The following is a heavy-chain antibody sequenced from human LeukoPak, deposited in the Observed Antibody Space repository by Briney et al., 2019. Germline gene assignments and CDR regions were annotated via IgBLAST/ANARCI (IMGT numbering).Heavy chain of an antibody. D-gene: IGHD2-2*01. CDR1: GGTFSSDA. V-gene: IGHV1-69*01. CDR3: AREMGYCSSTSCPGAFDI. CDR2: IIPIFGTA. Sequence: ASVKVSCKASGGTFSSDAISWVRQAPGQGLEWMGGIIPIFGTANYAQKFQGRVTITADESTSTAYMELSSLRSEDTAVYYCAREMGYCSSTSCPGAFDIWGQGTMVTVSS. J-gene: IGHJ3*02.